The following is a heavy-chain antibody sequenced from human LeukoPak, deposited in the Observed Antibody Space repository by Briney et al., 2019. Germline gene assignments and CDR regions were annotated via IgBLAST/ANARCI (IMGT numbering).Heavy chain of an antibody. CDR3: AKMRGQLQLQYYMDV. CDR1: GFTFSTYA. D-gene: IGHD6-6*01. Sequence: TGGSLRLSCAASGFTFSTYAMSWVRQAPGKGLEWVSTISGSGGSTFYADSVGGQFTIPRDNSKNTVYLQMNSLRVEDTAVLYCAKMRGQLQLQYYMDVWGPGTTVAVSS. J-gene: IGHJ6*03. V-gene: IGHV3-23*01. CDR2: ISGSGGST.